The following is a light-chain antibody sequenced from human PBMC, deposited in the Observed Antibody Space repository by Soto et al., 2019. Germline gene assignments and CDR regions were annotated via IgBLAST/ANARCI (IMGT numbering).Light chain of an antibody. CDR1: ESVRTF. V-gene: IGKV3-11*01. CDR3: QERYTWPPICT. Sequence: EIVLTQSPATLSLSPGERATLSCRASESVRTFVACCQQRPPQSPRGLIRDASRRATGIPARFSGSGSGTEFTLTISSLEPEDSAVYYCQERYTWPPICTFGPGTKLEIK. J-gene: IGKJ3*01. CDR2: DAS.